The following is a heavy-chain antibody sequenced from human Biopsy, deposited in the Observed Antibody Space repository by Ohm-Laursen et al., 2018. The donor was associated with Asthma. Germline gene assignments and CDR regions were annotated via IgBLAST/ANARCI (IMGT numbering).Heavy chain of an antibody. Sequence: ASVKVSCKISGYSLTDLSMHWARQAPGQGLEWMGGHDHEEGGTENARRFQGRVTMTEDTSTDTACMELSSLSSDDTAVYYCASDFPKDYVRYNFQFWGQGTLVTVSS. CDR3: ASDFPKDYVRYNFQF. V-gene: IGHV1-24*01. CDR2: HDHEEGGT. J-gene: IGHJ4*02. CDR1: GYSLTDLS. D-gene: IGHD4-17*01.